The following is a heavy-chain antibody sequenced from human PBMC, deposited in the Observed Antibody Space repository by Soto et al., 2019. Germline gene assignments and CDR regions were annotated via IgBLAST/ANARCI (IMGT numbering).Heavy chain of an antibody. J-gene: IGHJ4*02. CDR3: ARDSGYDSSGYYFDY. V-gene: IGHV1-69*13. CDR2: IIPIFGTA. CDR1: GGTFSSYA. Sequence: SVKVSCKXSGGTFSSYAISWVRQAPGQGLEWMGGIIPIFGTANYTQKFQGRVTITADESTSTAYMELSSLRSEDTAVYYCARDSGYDSSGYYFDYWGQGTLVTVSS. D-gene: IGHD3-22*01.